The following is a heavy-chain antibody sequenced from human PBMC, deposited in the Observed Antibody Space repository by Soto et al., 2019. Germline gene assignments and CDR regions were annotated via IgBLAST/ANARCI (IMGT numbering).Heavy chain of an antibody. V-gene: IGHV3-7*01. CDR1: GFTFSSYW. CDR2: IKQDGSEK. CDR3: AKDRHTVTPLYYYYYGMDV. D-gene: IGHD4-4*01. J-gene: IGHJ6*02. Sequence: GGSLRLSCAASGFTFSSYWMSWVRQAXGKGLEWVANIKQDGSEKYYVDSVKGRFTISRDNSKNTLYLQMNSLRAEDTAVYYCAKDRHTVTPLYYYYYGMDVWGQGTTVTVSS.